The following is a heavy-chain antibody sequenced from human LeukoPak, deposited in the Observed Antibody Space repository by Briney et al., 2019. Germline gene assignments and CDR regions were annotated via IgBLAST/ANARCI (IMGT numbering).Heavy chain of an antibody. CDR1: GGSISSGGYY. V-gene: IGHV4-31*03. D-gene: IGHD3-3*01. Sequence: SETLSLICTVSGGSISSGGYYWSWIRQHPGKGLEWIGYIYYSGSTYYNPSLKSRVTISVDTSKNQFSLKLSSVTAADTAVYYCARGEVRFLECQRNWFDPWGQGTLVTVSS. CDR2: IYYSGST. CDR3: ARGEVRFLECQRNWFDP. J-gene: IGHJ5*02.